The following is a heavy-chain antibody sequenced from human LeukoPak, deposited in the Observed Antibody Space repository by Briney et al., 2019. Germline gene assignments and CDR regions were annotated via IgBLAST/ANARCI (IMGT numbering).Heavy chain of an antibody. CDR3: ARRREYYDILTGYSIFDY. CDR2: ISSSGST. CDR1: GGSISSGSYY. Sequence: PSETLSLTCTVSGGSISSGSYYWSWIRQPAGKGLEWIGRISSSGSTIYSPSLKSRVTISVDTSKNQFSLKLSSVTAADTAVYYCARRREYYDILTGYSIFDYWGQGTLVTVSS. D-gene: IGHD3-9*01. V-gene: IGHV4-61*02. J-gene: IGHJ4*02.